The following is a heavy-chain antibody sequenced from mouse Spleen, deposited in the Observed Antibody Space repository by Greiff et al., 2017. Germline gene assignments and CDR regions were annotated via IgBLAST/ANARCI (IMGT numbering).Heavy chain of an antibody. CDR2: IWSDGST. CDR3: ARKGGSFTTATDAMDY. Sequence: VQLVESGPGLVAPSQSLSITCTVSGFSLTNYAVHWVRQSPGKGLEWLGVIWSDGSTDYNAAFISRLSISKDNSKSQVFFKMNSLQADDTAIYYCARKGGSFTTATDAMDYWGQGTSVTVSS. V-gene: IGHV2-4-1*01. D-gene: IGHD1-2*01. J-gene: IGHJ4*01. CDR1: GFSLTNYA.